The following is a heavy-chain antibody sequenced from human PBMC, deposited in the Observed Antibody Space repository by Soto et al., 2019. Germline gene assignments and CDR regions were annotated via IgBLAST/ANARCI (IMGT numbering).Heavy chain of an antibody. J-gene: IGHJ5*02. CDR1: GYTLTELS. D-gene: IGHD3-22*01. CDR2: FDPEDGET. V-gene: IGHV1-24*01. CDR3: ATLIRARDSSGWQFGP. Sequence: ASVKVSCKVSGYTLTELSMHWVRQAPGKGLEWMGGFDPEDGETIYAQKFQGRVTMTEDTSTDTAYMELSSLRSEDTAVYYCATLIRARDSSGWQFGPWGQGTLVAGAS.